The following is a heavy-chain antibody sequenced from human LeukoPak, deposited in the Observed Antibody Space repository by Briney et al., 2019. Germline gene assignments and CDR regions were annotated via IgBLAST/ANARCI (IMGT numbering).Heavy chain of an antibody. V-gene: IGHV4-34*01. CDR1: GGSFSGYY. D-gene: IGHD2-15*01. CDR2: INHSGST. Sequence: SETLSLTCAVYGGSFSGYYWSWIRQPPGKGLEWIGEINHSGSTNYNPSLKSRVTISVDTSKNQFSLKLSSVTAADTAVYYCARAPPGDAPPRYCSGGSCYTYYGMDVWGQGTTVTVSS. CDR3: ARAPPGDAPPRYCSGGSCYTYYGMDV. J-gene: IGHJ6*02.